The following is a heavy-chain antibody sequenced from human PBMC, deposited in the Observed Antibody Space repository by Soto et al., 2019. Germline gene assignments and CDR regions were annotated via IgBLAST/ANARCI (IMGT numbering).Heavy chain of an antibody. J-gene: IGHJ6*03. Sequence: ASETLSLTCTVSGGSISSSSYYWGWIRQPPGKGLEWIGEINHSGSSNYNPSLKSRVTISVDTSKNQFSLKLSSVTAADTAVYYCARGYSYGYFYYYYMDVWGKGTTVTVSS. CDR1: GGSISSSSYY. CDR3: ARGYSYGYFYYYYMDV. D-gene: IGHD5-18*01. CDR2: INHSGSS. V-gene: IGHV4-39*07.